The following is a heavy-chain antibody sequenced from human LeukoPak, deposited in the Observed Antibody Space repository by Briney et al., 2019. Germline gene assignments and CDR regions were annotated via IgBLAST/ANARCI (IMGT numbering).Heavy chain of an antibody. V-gene: IGHV4-59*01. D-gene: IGHD5-24*01. CDR3: ARYVEMATIGAFDI. CDR1: GGSISSYY. J-gene: IGHJ3*02. CDR2: IYYSGST. Sequence: SETLSLTCTVSGGSISSYYWSWIRQPPGKGLEWIGYIYYSGSTNYNPSLKSRVTISVDTSKNQFSLKLSSVTAADTAVYYCARYVEMATIGAFDIWGQGTMVTVSS.